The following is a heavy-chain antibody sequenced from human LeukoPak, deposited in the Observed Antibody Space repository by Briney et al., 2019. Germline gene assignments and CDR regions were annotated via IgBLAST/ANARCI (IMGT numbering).Heavy chain of an antibody. V-gene: IGHV1-2*02. J-gene: IGHJ4*02. D-gene: IGHD3-10*01. CDR2: INPNSGGT. Sequence: GASVKVSCKASGYTFTGYYMHWVRQAPGQGLEWMGWINPNSGGTNYAQKFQGRVTMTRDTSISTAYMELNRLRSDDTAVYYCARSFYYGSGSTFDYWGQGTLVTVSS. CDR1: GYTFTGYY. CDR3: ARSFYYGSGSTFDY.